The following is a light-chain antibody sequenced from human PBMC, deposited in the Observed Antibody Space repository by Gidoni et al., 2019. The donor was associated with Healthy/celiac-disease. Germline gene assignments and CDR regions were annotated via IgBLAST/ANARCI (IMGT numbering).Light chain of an antibody. CDR3: SSYTSSSTNVV. J-gene: IGLJ2*01. Sequence: SALTQPASVSGSPGQSITISCTGTSSDVGGYNYVSWYHQHPGTAPKLMISDVRKRPSGVSNRFSGSKSGNTASLTISGLQAEDEADYYCSSYTSSSTNVVFGGWTKLTVL. V-gene: IGLV2-14*01. CDR1: SSDVGGYNY. CDR2: DVR.